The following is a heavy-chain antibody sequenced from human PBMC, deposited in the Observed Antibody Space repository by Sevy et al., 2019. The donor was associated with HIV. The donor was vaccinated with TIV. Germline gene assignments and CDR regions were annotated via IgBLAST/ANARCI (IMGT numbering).Heavy chain of an antibody. Sequence: GGSLRLSCAASGFTFSNAWMSWVRQAPGKGLEWVGRIKSKTDGGTTDYDAPVKGRFTISRADSKNTLYLQMNSLKTEDTAVYYCTTEIAGAGMVYWGQGTLVTVSS. J-gene: IGHJ4*02. V-gene: IGHV3-15*01. D-gene: IGHD6-19*01. CDR3: TTEIAGAGMVY. CDR2: IKSKTDGGTT. CDR1: GFTFSNAW.